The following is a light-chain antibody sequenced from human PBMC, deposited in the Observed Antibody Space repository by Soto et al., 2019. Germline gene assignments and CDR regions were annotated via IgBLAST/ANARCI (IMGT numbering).Light chain of an antibody. V-gene: IGKV3-15*01. CDR2: GAS. CDR1: QSVSRN. Sequence: EIVMTQSPATLSVSPGERATLSCRASQSVSRNLAWYQQKPGQAPRLLIYGASTRATGIPARFSGSGSGTEFTLTISSLQSEDFAVYYCHQYNNWPEWTFGQGTKVDIK. CDR3: HQYNNWPEWT. J-gene: IGKJ1*01.